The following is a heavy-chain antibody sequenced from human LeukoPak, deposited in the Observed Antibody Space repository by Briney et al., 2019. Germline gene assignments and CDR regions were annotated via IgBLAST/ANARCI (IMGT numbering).Heavy chain of an antibody. D-gene: IGHD6-19*01. Sequence: PSETLSLTCAVYGGSFSGYYWSWIRQPPGKGLEWIGYIYYSGSTNYNPSLKSRVTISVDTSKNQFSLKLSSATAADTAVYYCARQRQWLADYWGQGTLVIVSS. V-gene: IGHV4-59*08. CDR2: IYYSGST. CDR3: ARQRQWLADY. J-gene: IGHJ4*02. CDR1: GGSFSGYY.